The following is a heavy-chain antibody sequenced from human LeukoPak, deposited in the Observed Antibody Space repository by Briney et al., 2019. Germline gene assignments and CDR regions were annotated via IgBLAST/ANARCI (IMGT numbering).Heavy chain of an antibody. CDR1: GFTFSSYA. D-gene: IGHD7-27*01. CDR3: AKGLLGIGFRYFDY. CDR2: ISGSGSST. Sequence: GGSLRLSCAASGFTFSSYAMSWVRQAPGKGLEWVSDISGSGSSTYHADSVKGRFTISRDNSKNTLYLQMNSLRAEDTAVYYCAKGLLGIGFRYFDYWGQGTLVTVSS. V-gene: IGHV3-23*01. J-gene: IGHJ4*02.